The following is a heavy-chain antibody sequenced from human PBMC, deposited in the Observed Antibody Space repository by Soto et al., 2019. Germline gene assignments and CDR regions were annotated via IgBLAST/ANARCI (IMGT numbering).Heavy chain of an antibody. J-gene: IGHJ4*02. Sequence: QVQLVESGGDLVKPGGSLRLSCAASGFPFSDYYMSWIRQAPGKGLEWVSSIGSSSSYTNYADSVKGRFTISRDNAKNSLYLQMNSLRAEDTAVYDWARRRPTGYYNYWGQGTLVTVSA. CDR1: GFPFSDYY. V-gene: IGHV3-11*05. CDR2: IGSSSSYT. CDR3: ARRRPTGYYNY. D-gene: IGHD3-9*01.